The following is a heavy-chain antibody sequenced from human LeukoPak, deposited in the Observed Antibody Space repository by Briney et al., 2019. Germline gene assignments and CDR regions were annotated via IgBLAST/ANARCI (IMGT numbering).Heavy chain of an antibody. J-gene: IGHJ4*02. V-gene: IGHV4-39*02. CDR2: IYYSGTT. Sequence: SETLSLTCTVSGGSISSSSYHWGWIRQPPGRGLEWIGSIYYSGTTYYNSSLKTRVTISIDTSKNHFSLMPSSVTAADTAVYYCARANLLYSSSWYLDYWGQGTLVTVSS. CDR3: ARANLLYSSSWYLDY. D-gene: IGHD6-13*01. CDR1: GGSISSSSYH.